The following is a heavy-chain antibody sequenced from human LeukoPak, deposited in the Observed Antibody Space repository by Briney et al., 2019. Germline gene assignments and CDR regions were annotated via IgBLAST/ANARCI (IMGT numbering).Heavy chain of an antibody. CDR3: AREGYYGSGSPPSLYFDY. CDR2: TSSDLNDR. Sequence: GGSLRLSCAASGFTFSNYVIHWVRQAPGKGLEWVAVTSSDLNDRLYADCVKGRFTISRDNSKNTLYLQMNSLRPKDPAIYYCAREGYYGSGSPPSLYFDYWGQGTLVTVSS. V-gene: IGHV3-30-3*01. D-gene: IGHD3-10*01. J-gene: IGHJ4*02. CDR1: GFTFSNYV.